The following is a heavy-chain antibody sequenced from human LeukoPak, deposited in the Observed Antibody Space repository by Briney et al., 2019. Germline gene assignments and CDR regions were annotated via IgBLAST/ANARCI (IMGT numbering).Heavy chain of an antibody. D-gene: IGHD1-26*01. J-gene: IGHJ4*02. V-gene: IGHV1-69*05. CDR2: IIPIFGTA. Sequence: ASVKVSCKASGGTFSSYAISWVRQAPGQGLEWMGGIIPIFGTANYAQKFQGRVTITTDESTSTAYMELSSLRSEDTAVYYCATHSARYYFAGDYWGQGTLVTVSS. CDR1: GGTFSSYA. CDR3: ATHSARYYFAGDY.